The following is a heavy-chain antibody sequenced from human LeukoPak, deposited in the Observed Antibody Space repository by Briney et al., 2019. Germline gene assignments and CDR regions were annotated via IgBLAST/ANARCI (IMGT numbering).Heavy chain of an antibody. D-gene: IGHD3-22*01. CDR2: INHSGST. CDR3: ARAPYYYDSSGYYYVEYYFDY. Sequence: PSETLSLTCAVYGGSFSGYYWSWIRQPPGKGLEWIGEINHSGSTNYNPSLKSRVTISVDRSKNQFSLKLSSVTAADTAVYYCARAPYYYDSSGYYYVEYYFDYWGQGTLVTVSS. V-gene: IGHV4-34*01. J-gene: IGHJ4*02. CDR1: GGSFSGYY.